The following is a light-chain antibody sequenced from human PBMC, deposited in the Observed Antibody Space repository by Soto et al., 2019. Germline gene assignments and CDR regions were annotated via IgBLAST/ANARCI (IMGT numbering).Light chain of an antibody. CDR2: AAS. Sequence: DIQMTQSPSSLSASVGDRVTITCRASQSISNYLNWYQQKPGKAPKLLIYAASSLQSGVPSRFSGSGSGTDFTLTISSLQHEDFATYSCPRSYTTLFAFGPGTNVDI. J-gene: IGKJ3*01. CDR3: PRSYTTLFA. V-gene: IGKV1-39*01. CDR1: QSISNY.